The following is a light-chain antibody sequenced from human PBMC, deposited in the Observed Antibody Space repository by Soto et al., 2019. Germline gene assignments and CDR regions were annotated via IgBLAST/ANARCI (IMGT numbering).Light chain of an antibody. CDR2: EAD. CDR3: CSYAGSSVV. V-gene: IGLV2-23*01. Sequence: QSALTQPASVSGSPGQSITISCTGNSSNVGGYNLVSWYQHHPGKAPKLIIYEADKRPSGVSDRFSGSKSGNTASLTISGLQAEDEADFSCCSYAGSSVVFGGGTKVTVL. CDR1: SSNVGGYNL. J-gene: IGLJ2*01.